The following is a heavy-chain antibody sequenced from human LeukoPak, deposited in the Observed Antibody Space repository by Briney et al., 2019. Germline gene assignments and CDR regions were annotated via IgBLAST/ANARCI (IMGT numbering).Heavy chain of an antibody. Sequence: GGSLRLSCAASGFTFSSYSMNWVRQAPGKGLEWVSSISSSGSYIYYADSVKGRFTISRDNAKNSLYLQMNSLRAEDTALYYCAKAGYVWGSYRYPIDYWGQGTLVTVSS. CDR1: GFTFSSYS. V-gene: IGHV3-21*04. J-gene: IGHJ4*02. CDR3: AKAGYVWGSYRYPIDY. CDR2: ISSSGSYI. D-gene: IGHD3-16*02.